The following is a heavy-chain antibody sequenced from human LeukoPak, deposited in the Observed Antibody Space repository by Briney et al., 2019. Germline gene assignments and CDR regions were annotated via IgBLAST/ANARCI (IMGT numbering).Heavy chain of an antibody. D-gene: IGHD3-16*01. CDR1: GYTFTGYY. J-gene: IGHJ4*02. CDR3: ARAVNYEATSLFDY. V-gene: IGHV1-2*06. CDR2: INPNSGGT. Sequence: ASVKVSCKASGYTFTGYYMHWVRQAPGQGLEWMGRINPNSGGTNYAQKFQGRVTMTRDTSINTAYMELSRLRADDTAVYYCARAVNYEATSLFDYWGQGTLVTVSS.